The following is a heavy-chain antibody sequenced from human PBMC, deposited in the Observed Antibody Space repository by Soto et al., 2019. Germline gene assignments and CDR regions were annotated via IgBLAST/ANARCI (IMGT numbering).Heavy chain of an antibody. J-gene: IGHJ4*02. D-gene: IGHD6-19*01. CDR1: GFTFSSYA. V-gene: IGHV3-30-3*01. Sequence: GSLRLSCAASGFTFSSYAMHWVRQAPGKGLEWVAVISYDGSNKYYADSVKGRFTISRDNSKNTLYLQMNSLRAEDTAVYYCARELAVAGGGPVVFDYWGQGTLVTVSS. CDR2: ISYDGSNK. CDR3: ARELAVAGGGPVVFDY.